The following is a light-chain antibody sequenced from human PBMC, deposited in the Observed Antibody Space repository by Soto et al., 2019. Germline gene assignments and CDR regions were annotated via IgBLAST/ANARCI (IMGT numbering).Light chain of an antibody. Sequence: ETVMTQSPVTLSLSPGERATLSCRASQSVGNYLAWYQQKPGQAPRLLIYGASSRATGIPDRFSGSGSGTDFTLTIRRLEPEDFAVYYCQQYGSSYPWTFGQGTKVDIK. CDR1: QSVGNY. V-gene: IGKV3-20*01. CDR3: QQYGSSYPWT. CDR2: GAS. J-gene: IGKJ1*01.